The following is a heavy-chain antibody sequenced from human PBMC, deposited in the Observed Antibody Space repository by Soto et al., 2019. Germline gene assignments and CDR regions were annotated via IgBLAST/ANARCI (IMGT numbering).Heavy chain of an antibody. CDR1: GYTFTSYG. CDR2: ISAYNGNT. Sequence: EASVKVSCKASGYTFTSYGISWVRQAPGQGLEWMGWISAYNGNTNYAQKLQGRVTMTTDTSTSTAYMELRSLRSDDTAVYYCARDLDIVVVVAATGDRYYGMDVWGQGTTVTVSS. CDR3: ARDLDIVVVVAATGDRYYGMDV. D-gene: IGHD2-15*01. V-gene: IGHV1-18*01. J-gene: IGHJ6*02.